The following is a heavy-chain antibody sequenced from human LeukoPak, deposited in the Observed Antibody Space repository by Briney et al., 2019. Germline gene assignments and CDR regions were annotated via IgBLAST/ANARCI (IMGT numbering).Heavy chain of an antibody. CDR1: GFTFSSNG. Sequence: GGSLRLSCAASGFTFSSNGMHWVRQAPGKGLEWVAFIRYDGSNTYYADSVKGRFTISRDNSKNTLYLQMNTLRAEDTAVYYCAKDFHNWGAFDYWGQGTLVTVSS. J-gene: IGHJ4*02. CDR3: AKDFHNWGAFDY. D-gene: IGHD1-1*01. V-gene: IGHV3-30*02. CDR2: IRYDGSNT.